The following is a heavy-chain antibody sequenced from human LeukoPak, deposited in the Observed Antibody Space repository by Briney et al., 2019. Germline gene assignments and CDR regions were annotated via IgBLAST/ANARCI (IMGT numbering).Heavy chain of an antibody. D-gene: IGHD2-15*01. J-gene: IGHJ4*02. Sequence: SSETLSLTCVVSGGSISGYHWSWIRQPPGKGLEWIGYIYYRGITNYNPSLKSRVTVSLDTSTSQVSLRLTSVTAADTAVYYCARHPFATPFDHWGRGILVTVSS. CDR3: ARHPFATPFDH. V-gene: IGHV4-59*08. CDR2: IYYRGIT. CDR1: GGSISGYH.